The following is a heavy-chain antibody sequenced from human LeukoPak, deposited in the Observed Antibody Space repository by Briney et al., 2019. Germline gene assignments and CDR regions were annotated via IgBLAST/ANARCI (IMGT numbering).Heavy chain of an antibody. CDR2: IYTSGST. CDR1: GGSFSGYY. CDR3: ARDARYCSSTSCPLDV. J-gene: IGHJ6*04. Sequence: SETLSLTCAVYGGSFSGYYWSWIRQPAGKGLEWIGRIYTSGSTNYNPSLKSRVTMSVDTSKNQFSLKLSSVTAADTAVYYCARDARYCSSTSCPLDVWGKGTTVTVSS. D-gene: IGHD2-2*01. V-gene: IGHV4-4*07.